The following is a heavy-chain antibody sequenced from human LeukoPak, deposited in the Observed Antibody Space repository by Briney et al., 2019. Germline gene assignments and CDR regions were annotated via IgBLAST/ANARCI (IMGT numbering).Heavy chain of an antibody. Sequence: ASVKVSCKASGYTFTSYDISWVRQATGQGLEWMGWMNPNSGNTGYAQKFQGRVTITRNTSISTAYMELSSLRSEDTAVYYCGRSLFDIVVVPAAIPFDYWGQGTLVTVSS. J-gene: IGHJ4*02. CDR3: GRSLFDIVVVPAAIPFDY. CDR2: MNPNSGNT. V-gene: IGHV1-8*03. D-gene: IGHD2-2*02. CDR1: GYTFTSYD.